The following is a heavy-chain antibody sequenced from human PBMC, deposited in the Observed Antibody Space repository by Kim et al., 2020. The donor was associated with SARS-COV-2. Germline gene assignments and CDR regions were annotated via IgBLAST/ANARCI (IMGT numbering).Heavy chain of an antibody. CDR3: ARGGEVSRPSGSYGDC. D-gene: IGHD1-26*01. Sequence: GGSLRLSCAASGFTFSSHWMLWLRQAPGKGLVWVSRINSDGTSTTYADSVKGRFTISRDNAKNTLYLQMNSLRAEDTAVYYCARGGEVSRPSGSYGDCWGQGTLVTVSS. CDR1: GFTFSSHW. J-gene: IGHJ4*02. CDR2: INSDGTST. V-gene: IGHV3-74*01.